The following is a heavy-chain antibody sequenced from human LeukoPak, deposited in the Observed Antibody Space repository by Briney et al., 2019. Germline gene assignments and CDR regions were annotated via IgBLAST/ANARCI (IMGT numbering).Heavy chain of an antibody. V-gene: IGHV1-69*05. D-gene: IGHD6-19*01. CDR3: ARGHRARPRAVAGTGKDY. CDR2: IIPVSGTT. CDR1: GGTLSNHA. J-gene: IGHJ4*02. Sequence: ASVKVSCKASGGTLSNHAVSWVRQAPGQGLEWMGRIIPVSGTTNYAQKFQGRVTITTDESTSTAYMELSSLRSEDTAVYYCARGHRARPRAVAGTGKDYWGQGTLVTVSS.